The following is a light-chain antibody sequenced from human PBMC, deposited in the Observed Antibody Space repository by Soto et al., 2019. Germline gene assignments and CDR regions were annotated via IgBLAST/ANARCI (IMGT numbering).Light chain of an antibody. Sequence: QSVLTQPPSASGTPGQRVTIPCSGSSSNIGSNYVYWYQQLPGTAPKLLIYRNNQRPSGVPDRFSGSKSGTSASLAISGLRSEDVADYYCAAWDDSLSGYVFGTGTKVTVL. J-gene: IGLJ1*01. CDR1: SSNIGSNY. CDR3: AAWDDSLSGYV. CDR2: RNN. V-gene: IGLV1-47*01.